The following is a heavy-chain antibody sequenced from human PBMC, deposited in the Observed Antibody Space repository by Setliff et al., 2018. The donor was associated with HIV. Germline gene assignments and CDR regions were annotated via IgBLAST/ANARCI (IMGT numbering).Heavy chain of an antibody. CDR3: ASRGIVEVTISMPDEYFVH. CDR2: IFYTGST. Sequence: SETLSLTCIVSGGSISSDNYYWGWVRQPPGKGLEWIGSIFYTGSTDYNPSLRSRVTISIDTTKNQFYLKMSSVTAADTAVYYCASRGIVEVTISMPDEYFVHWGHGTLVTVSS. J-gene: IGHJ1*01. V-gene: IGHV4-39*07. CDR1: GGSISSDNYY. D-gene: IGHD2-15*01.